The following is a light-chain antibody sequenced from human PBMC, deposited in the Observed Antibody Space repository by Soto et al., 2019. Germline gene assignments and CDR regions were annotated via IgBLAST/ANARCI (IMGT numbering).Light chain of an antibody. CDR3: SSYASSSTHWV. CDR2: EVS. J-gene: IGLJ3*02. V-gene: IGLV2-14*01. Sequence: QSVLTQPASVSGSPGQSITISCTGTSSDVGAYNYVSWYQQHPGKAPKLMIYEVSNRPSGVSNRFSGSKSGNTASLTISGLQAEDEAAYYCSSYASSSTHWVFGGGTKLTVL. CDR1: SSDVGAYNY.